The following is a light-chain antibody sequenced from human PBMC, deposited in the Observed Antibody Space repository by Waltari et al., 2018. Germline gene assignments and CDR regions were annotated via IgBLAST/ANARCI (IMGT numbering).Light chain of an antibody. CDR3: QQYGSSSIT. Sequence: VSTPPPAISSSPPEDVATSSWTDSHSISSYLAWYQQKPGQAPRLLIYGASSRATDIPDRFSGSGSGRDFTLSISSLEPEDSAVYFCQQYGSSSITFGRGTRLEIK. CDR1: HSISSY. CDR2: GAS. V-gene: IGKV3-20*01. J-gene: IGKJ5*01.